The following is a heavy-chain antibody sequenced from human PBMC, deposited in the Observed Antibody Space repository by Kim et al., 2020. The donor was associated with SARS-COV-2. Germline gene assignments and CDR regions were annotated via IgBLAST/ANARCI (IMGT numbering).Heavy chain of an antibody. Sequence: ASVKVSCKASGYTFTSYAMHWVRQAPGQRLEWMGWINAGNGNTKYSQKFQGRVTITRDTSASTAYMELSSLRSEDTAVYYCARGTPTLRSGEHTAMVWGNWFDPWGQGTLVTVSS. D-gene: IGHD5-18*01. CDR3: ARGTPTLRSGEHTAMVWGNWFDP. CDR2: INAGNGNT. CDR1: GYTFTSYA. J-gene: IGHJ5*02. V-gene: IGHV1-3*01.